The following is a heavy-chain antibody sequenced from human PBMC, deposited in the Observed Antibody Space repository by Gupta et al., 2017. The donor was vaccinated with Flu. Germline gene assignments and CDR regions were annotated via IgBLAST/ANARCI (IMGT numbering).Heavy chain of an antibody. J-gene: IGHJ6*02. Sequence: EVQLVESGGGLVKPGGSLRLSCAGSELSFSDAWMTWVRQAPGKGLEWVGHIKSKRDGGTIEYAAPVKGRFTISRDDSENTLYLQMNSLKTEDTALYYCTTKRGFLDGVDVWGQGTTVTVSS. D-gene: IGHD3-10*01. CDR3: TTKRGFLDGVDV. CDR2: IKSKRDGGTI. V-gene: IGHV3-15*01. CDR1: ELSFSDAW.